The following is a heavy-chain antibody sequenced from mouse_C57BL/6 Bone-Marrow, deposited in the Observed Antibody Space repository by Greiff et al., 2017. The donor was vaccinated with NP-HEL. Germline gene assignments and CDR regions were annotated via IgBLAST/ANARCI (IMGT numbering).Heavy chain of an antibody. V-gene: IGHV5-16*01. CDR1: GFTFSDYY. CDR3: AREGWLLPYAMDY. CDR2: INYDGSST. Sequence: DVMLVESEGGLVQPGSSMKLSCTASGFTFSDYYMAWVRQVPEKGLEWVANINYDGSSTYYLDSLKSRFIISRDNAKNILYLQMSSLKSEDTATYYCAREGWLLPYAMDYWGQGTSVTVSS. J-gene: IGHJ4*01. D-gene: IGHD2-3*01.